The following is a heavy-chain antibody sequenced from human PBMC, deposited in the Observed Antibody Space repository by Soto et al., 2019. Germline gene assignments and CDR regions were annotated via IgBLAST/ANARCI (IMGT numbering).Heavy chain of an antibody. CDR2: ISYDGSNK. CDR3: ARVGSSSYYGMDF. V-gene: IGHV3-30-3*01. Sequence: QVQLVESGGGVVQPGRSLRLSCAASGFTFSSYAMHCVRQAPGTGLEWVAGISYDGSNKYYADSVKGRFTISRDNSKNTLYLQMNSLRDEDTAVYSCARVGSSSYYGMDFWGQGTTVTVSS. J-gene: IGHJ6*02. D-gene: IGHD6-13*01. CDR1: GFTFSSYA.